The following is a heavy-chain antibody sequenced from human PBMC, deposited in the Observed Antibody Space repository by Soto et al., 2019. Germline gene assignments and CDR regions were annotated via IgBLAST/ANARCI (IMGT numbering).Heavy chain of an antibody. CDR3: ARGSYYYDSSGYYYDSWYFDL. V-gene: IGHV1-69*12. Sequence: QVQLAQSGAEVKKPGSSVKVSCKASGGTFSSYAISWVRQAPGQGLEWMGGIIPIFGTANYAQKFQGRVTITADESTSTAYMELSSLRSEDTAVYYCARGSYYYDSSGYYYDSWYFDLWGRGTLVTVSS. J-gene: IGHJ2*01. D-gene: IGHD3-22*01. CDR2: IIPIFGTA. CDR1: GGTFSSYA.